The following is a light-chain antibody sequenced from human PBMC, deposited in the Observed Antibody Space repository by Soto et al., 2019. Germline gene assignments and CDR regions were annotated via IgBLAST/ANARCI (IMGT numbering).Light chain of an antibody. V-gene: IGKV1-5*03. CDR3: QQSYSTPGVT. CDR2: KAS. CDR1: QSISVW. Sequence: DIQMTQSPSTLSASVGDRVTITCRASQSISVWLAWYQQKAGKAPNLLIYKASRLESGVPSRFSGSGSETEFTLTISSLQPEDFATYYCQQSYSTPGVTFGQGTRLEIK. J-gene: IGKJ5*01.